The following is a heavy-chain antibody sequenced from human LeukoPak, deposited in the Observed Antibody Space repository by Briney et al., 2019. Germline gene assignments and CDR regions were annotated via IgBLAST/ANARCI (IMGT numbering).Heavy chain of an antibody. CDR3: ARWGILTGYYTGDY. Sequence: SETLSLTCAVYGGSFSGYYWSWIRQPPGKGLEWIGEINHSGSTNYNPSLKSRVTISVDTSKNQFSLKLSSVTAADTAVYYCARWGILTGYYTGDYWGQGTLVTVSS. J-gene: IGHJ4*02. CDR1: GGSFSGYY. D-gene: IGHD3-9*01. V-gene: IGHV4-34*01. CDR2: INHSGST.